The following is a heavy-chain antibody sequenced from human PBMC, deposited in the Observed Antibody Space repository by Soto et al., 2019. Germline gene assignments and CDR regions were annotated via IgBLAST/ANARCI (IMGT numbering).Heavy chain of an antibody. Sequence: ASVKVSCKASGYTFTSYAMHWVRQAPGQRLEWMGWINAGNGNTKYSQKFQGRVTITRGTSASTAYMELSSLRSEDTAVYYCARVDKIAVAGSQPQGLPTYNWFDPWGQGTLVTVSS. J-gene: IGHJ5*02. CDR1: GYTFTSYA. D-gene: IGHD6-19*01. CDR2: INAGNGNT. CDR3: ARVDKIAVAGSQPQGLPTYNWFDP. V-gene: IGHV1-3*01.